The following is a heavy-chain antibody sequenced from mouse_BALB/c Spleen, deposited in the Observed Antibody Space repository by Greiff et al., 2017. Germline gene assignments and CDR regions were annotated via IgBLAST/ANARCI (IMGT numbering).Heavy chain of an antibody. CDR2: ISSGGSYT. D-gene: IGHD1-1*01. V-gene: IGHV5-9-4*01. J-gene: IGHJ4*01. Sequence: DVQLVESGGGLVKPGGSLKLSCAASGFTFSSYAMSWVRQSPEKRLEWVAEISSGGSYTYYPDTVTGRFTISRDNAKNTLYLEMSSLRSEDTAMYYCARRGTTGAMDYWGQGTSVTVSS. CDR1: GFTFSSYA. CDR3: ARRGTTGAMDY.